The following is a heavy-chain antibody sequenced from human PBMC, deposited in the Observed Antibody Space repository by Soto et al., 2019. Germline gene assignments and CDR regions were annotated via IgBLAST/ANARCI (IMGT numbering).Heavy chain of an antibody. V-gene: IGHV4-31*03. CDR1: GGSISSGGYY. CDR2: IYYSGSI. J-gene: IGHJ6*02. Sequence: QVQLQESGPGLVKPSQTLSLTCTVSGGSISSGGYYWSWIRQHPGKGLEWIGYIYYSGSIYYNPALKSRVTISVNSSKNQSSLKLTSVTAADPAVYYCARDHPVAYGMDVWCQGTTVTVSS. CDR3: ARDHPVAYGMDV.